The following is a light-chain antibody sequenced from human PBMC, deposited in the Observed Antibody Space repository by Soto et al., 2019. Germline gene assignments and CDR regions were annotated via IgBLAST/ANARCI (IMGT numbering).Light chain of an antibody. V-gene: IGLV2-11*01. CDR1: SSDVGGYNY. CDR3: CSYAGSYSRV. J-gene: IGLJ3*02. Sequence: QSALTQPRSVSGSPGQSVTISCTGTSSDVGGYNYVSWYQHEPGKAPKLMISDVSKRPPGVPDRFSGSKSGNTASLTISGPQAEDEADYYCCSYAGSYSRVFGGGTKLTVL. CDR2: DVS.